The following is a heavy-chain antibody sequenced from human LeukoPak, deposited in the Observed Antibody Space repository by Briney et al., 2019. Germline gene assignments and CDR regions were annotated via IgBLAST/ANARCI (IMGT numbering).Heavy chain of an antibody. CDR2: FDPEDGET. CDR3: ATPPGGYGSGSSFDY. V-gene: IGHV1-24*01. CDR1: GYTLTELS. Sequence: ASVKVSCKVSGYTLTELSMHWVRQAPGKGLEWMGGFDPEDGETIYAQKFQGRVTMTEDTSTDTAYMELSSLRSEDTAVYYCATPPGGYGSGSSFDYWGQGTLVTVSS. D-gene: IGHD3-10*01. J-gene: IGHJ4*02.